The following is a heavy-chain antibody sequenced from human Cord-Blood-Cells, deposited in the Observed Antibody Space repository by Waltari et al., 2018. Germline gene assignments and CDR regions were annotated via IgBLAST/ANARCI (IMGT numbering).Heavy chain of an antibody. CDR1: GYTFTSYY. CDR3: ARVMKGQLLYWVDP. D-gene: IGHD2-2*01. V-gene: IGHV1-46*01. CDR2: NNPSGGST. Sequence: QVQLVQSGAAVKKPGASVKVSCKASGYTFTSYYMHWVRQAPGQGLEWMGINNPSGGSTSDAQKFQGRVTMSRDTSTSTVYMELGSLGSEDTAVYYWARVMKGQLLYWVDPWGQGTLVTVSS. J-gene: IGHJ5*02.